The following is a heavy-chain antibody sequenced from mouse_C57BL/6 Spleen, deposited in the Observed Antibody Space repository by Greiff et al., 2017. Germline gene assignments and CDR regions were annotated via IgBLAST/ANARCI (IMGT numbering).Heavy chain of an antibody. CDR3: ASSNYDYSAY. CDR2: IYPGDGDT. V-gene: IGHV1-80*01. Sequence: VQLQQSGAELVKPGASVKISCKASGYAFSSYWMNWVKQRPGQGLEWSGQIYPGDGDTNYNGKFKGKATLTAAKSSSTAYMHLSSLTSEASAVYFYASSNYDYSAYWGQGTTLTVSS. J-gene: IGHJ2*01. D-gene: IGHD2-4*01. CDR1: GYAFSSYW.